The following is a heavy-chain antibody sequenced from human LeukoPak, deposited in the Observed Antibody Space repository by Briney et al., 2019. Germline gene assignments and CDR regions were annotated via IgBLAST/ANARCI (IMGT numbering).Heavy chain of an antibody. CDR2: ISSSGSNI. J-gene: IGHJ6*04. Sequence: GGSLRLSCAASGFTFSSYEMNWVRQAPGKGLEWVSYISSSGSNIYYADSVKGRFTISRDNAKNSLYLQMNSLRAEDTAVYYCAELGITMIGGVWGKGTTVTVSS. V-gene: IGHV3-48*03. CDR1: GFTFSSYE. D-gene: IGHD3-10*02. CDR3: AELGITMIGGV.